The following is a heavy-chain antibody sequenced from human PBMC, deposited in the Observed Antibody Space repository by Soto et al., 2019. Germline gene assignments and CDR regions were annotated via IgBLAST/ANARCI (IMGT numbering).Heavy chain of an antibody. J-gene: IGHJ4*02. V-gene: IGHV3-23*01. CDR3: AKGLGGPVAGALDH. Sequence: EVQLLESGGGLVQPGGSLRLSCVASGFSFSSFAMSWVRRAPGKGLEWVTGISGSGGRTYHADSVKGRFTISRDNSKNTLYLQMNSLRDDDTAVYYCAKGLGGPVAGALDHWGQGTLVTVSS. CDR2: ISGSGGRT. CDR1: GFSFSSFA. D-gene: IGHD1-26*01.